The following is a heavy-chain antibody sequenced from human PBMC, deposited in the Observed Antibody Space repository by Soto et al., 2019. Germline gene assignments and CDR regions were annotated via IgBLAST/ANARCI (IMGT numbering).Heavy chain of an antibody. CDR1: GYTFTSYG. CDR3: AGIKYYYDSSGYYYLWDEDY. Sequence: ASVKVSCKASGYTFTSYGISWVRQAPGQGLEWMGWISAYNGNTKYSQKFQGRVTITRDTSASTAYMELSSLRSEDTAVYYCAGIKYYYDSSGYYYLWDEDYWGQGTLVTVSS. CDR2: ISAYNGNT. V-gene: IGHV1-18*01. J-gene: IGHJ4*02. D-gene: IGHD3-22*01.